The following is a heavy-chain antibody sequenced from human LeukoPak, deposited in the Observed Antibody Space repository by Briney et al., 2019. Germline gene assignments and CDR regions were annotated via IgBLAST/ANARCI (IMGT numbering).Heavy chain of an antibody. CDR3: ARARPNFVEMATHTPVPFDY. Sequence: SVKVSCKASGGTFSSYAISWVRQAPGQGLEWMGGIIPIFGTADYAQKFQGRVTITADESTSTAYMELSSLRSEDTAVYYCARARPNFVEMATHTPVPFDYWGQGTLVTVSS. CDR2: IIPIFGTA. D-gene: IGHD5-24*01. CDR1: GGTFSSYA. J-gene: IGHJ4*02. V-gene: IGHV1-69*13.